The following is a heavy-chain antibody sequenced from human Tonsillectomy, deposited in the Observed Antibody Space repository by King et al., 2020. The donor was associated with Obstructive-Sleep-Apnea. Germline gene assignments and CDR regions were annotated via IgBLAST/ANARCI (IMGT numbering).Heavy chain of an antibody. CDR1: GYSFTSYW. J-gene: IGHJ6*02. D-gene: IGHD2-15*01. Sequence: VQLVESGAEVKKPGESLKISCKGSGYSFTSYWIGWVRQMPGKGLEWMGIIYPGDSDTRYSPSFQGQVTISADKSISTAYLKWGSLKASDTAMYYCARLDGGAVVAATERGPYYYYGMDVWGQGTTVTVSS. V-gene: IGHV5-51*01. CDR2: IYPGDSDT. CDR3: ARLDGGAVVAATERGPYYYYGMDV.